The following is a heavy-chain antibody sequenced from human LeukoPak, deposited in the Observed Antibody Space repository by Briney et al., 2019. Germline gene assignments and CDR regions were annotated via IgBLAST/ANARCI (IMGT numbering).Heavy chain of an antibody. Sequence: GASVKVSCKASGGTFSSYAISWVRQAPGQGLEWMGGIIPIFGTANYAQKFQGRVTITADESTSTAYMELNSLRSEDTAVYYCARSLTRRYSSSSNLGYWGQGTLVTVSS. CDR3: ARSLTRRYSSSSNLGY. CDR1: GGTFSSYA. J-gene: IGHJ4*02. V-gene: IGHV1-69*13. CDR2: IIPIFGTA. D-gene: IGHD6-6*01.